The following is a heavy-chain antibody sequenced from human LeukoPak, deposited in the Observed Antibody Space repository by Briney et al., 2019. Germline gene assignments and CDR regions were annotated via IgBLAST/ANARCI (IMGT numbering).Heavy chain of an antibody. D-gene: IGHD6-13*01. CDR1: GFTFSNAW. Sequence: GGSLRLSCAASGFTFSNAWMSWVRQAPGKGLEWVGRIKSKTDGGTTDYAATVKGRFTISRDDSKNTLYLQMNSLKTEDTAVYYCARDSNAYSSSWYYDYWGQGTLVTVSS. J-gene: IGHJ4*02. V-gene: IGHV3-15*01. CDR3: ARDSNAYSSSWYYDY. CDR2: IKSKTDGGTT.